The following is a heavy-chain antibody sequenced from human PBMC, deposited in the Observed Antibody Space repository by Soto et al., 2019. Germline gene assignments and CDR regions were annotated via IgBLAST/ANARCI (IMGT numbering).Heavy chain of an antibody. V-gene: IGHV1-69*12. D-gene: IGHD2-15*01. CDR3: ARGPRYCSGGSCYPYYFDY. CDR1: GGTFSSYA. CDR2: IIPIFGTA. J-gene: IGHJ4*02. Sequence: QVQLVQSGAEVKKPGSSVKVSCKASGGTFSSYAISWVRQAPGQGLEWMGGIIPIFGTANYAQKFQGRVTIPADESTSTAYMELSSLRSEDTAVYYCARGPRYCSGGSCYPYYFDYWGQGTLVTVSS.